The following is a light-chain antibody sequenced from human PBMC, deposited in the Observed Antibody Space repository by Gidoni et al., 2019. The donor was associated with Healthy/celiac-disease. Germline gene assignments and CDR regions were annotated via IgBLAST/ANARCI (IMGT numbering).Light chain of an antibody. CDR3: MQALQTPT. CDR1: QSLLHSNGYNY. J-gene: IGKJ5*01. CDR2: LGS. Sequence: EIVMTQSTLSLPVTPGEPASISCRSSQSLLHSNGYNYLDWYLQKPGQSPQLLIYLGSNRASAVPDRFSGSGSGTDFTLKISRVEAEYVGVYYCMQALQTPTFGQGTRLEIK. V-gene: IGKV2-28*01.